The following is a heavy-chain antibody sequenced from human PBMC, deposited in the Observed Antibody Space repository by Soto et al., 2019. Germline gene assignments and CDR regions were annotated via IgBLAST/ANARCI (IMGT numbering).Heavy chain of an antibody. CDR3: ARSAKRTYYDFWSGYYSGPSYGMDV. D-gene: IGHD3-3*01. CDR1: GYTFTSYG. V-gene: IGHV1-18*04. CDR2: ISAHNGDT. J-gene: IGHJ6*02. Sequence: GASVKVSCKASGYTFTSYGISWVRQAPGQGLEWMGWISAHNGDTNYAQKLQGRVTMTTDTSTSTAYMELRSLRSDDTAVYYCARSAKRTYYDFWSGYYSGPSYGMDVWGQGTTVTVSS.